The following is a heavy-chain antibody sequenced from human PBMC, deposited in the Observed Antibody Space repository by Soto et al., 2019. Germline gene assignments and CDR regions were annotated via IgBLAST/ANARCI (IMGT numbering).Heavy chain of an antibody. V-gene: IGHV3-74*01. CDR2: INKDGSYK. D-gene: IGHD1-1*01. J-gene: IGHJ4*02. CDR3: ARGGLEPFDY. CDR1: GFTFSDEW. Sequence: EVQLVESGGGLVQSGGSLRLSCATSGFTFSDEWMHWFRQVPGKGLVWVSRINKDGSYKNYADFVKGRFTISRDDAKSELYLHMDRLRAEDTAVYYCARGGLEPFDYLGQGALVTVSS.